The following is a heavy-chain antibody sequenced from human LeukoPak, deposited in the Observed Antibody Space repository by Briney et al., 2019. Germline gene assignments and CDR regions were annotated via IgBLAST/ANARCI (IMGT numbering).Heavy chain of an antibody. D-gene: IGHD2-2*01. CDR1: GGSISSYY. V-gene: IGHV4-59*12. CDR2: IYYSGST. J-gene: IGHJ6*03. Sequence: SETLSLTCTVSGGSISSYYWSWIRQPPGKGLEWIWYIYYSGSTNYNPSLKSRVTISVDTSKNQFSLKLSSVTAADTAVYYCARRSGYCSSTSCYRSNYYYYMDVWGKGTTVTVSS. CDR3: ARRSGYCSSTSCYRSNYYYYMDV.